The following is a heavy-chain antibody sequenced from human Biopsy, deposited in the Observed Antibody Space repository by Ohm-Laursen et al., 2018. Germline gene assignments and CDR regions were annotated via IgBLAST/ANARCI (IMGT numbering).Heavy chain of an antibody. CDR3: AKEEPPQGYDFWSGHYYCFDY. CDR2: VNSNGGRN. D-gene: IGHD3-3*01. Sequence: SLRLSCSGTGFTYSSYAFSWVRKAQGKGLEWVSTVNSNGGRNYNADSVKGRFTISRDNSKNTLYLQMNSLRAEDTAVYYFAKEEPPQGYDFWSGHYYCFDYWGQGTLVTVSS. CDR1: GFTYSSYA. V-gene: IGHV3-23*01. J-gene: IGHJ4*01.